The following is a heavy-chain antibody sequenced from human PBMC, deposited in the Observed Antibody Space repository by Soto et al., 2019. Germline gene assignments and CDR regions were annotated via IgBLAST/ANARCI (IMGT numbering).Heavy chain of an antibody. J-gene: IGHJ4*02. D-gene: IGHD3-22*01. CDR1: GGTFSSYT. V-gene: IGHV1-69*02. CDR2: IIPILGIA. Sequence: GASVKVSCKASGGTFSSYTISWVRQAPGQGLEWMGRIIPILGIANYAQKFQGRVTITADKSTSTAYMEVSSLRSEDTAVYYCARPAYYYNSSGYYPGDYGGRGSLVPVSS. CDR3: ARPAYYYNSSGYYPGDY.